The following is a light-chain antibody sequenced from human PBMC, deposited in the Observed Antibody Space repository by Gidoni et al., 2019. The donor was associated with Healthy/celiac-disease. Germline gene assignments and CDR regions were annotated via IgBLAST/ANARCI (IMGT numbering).Light chain of an antibody. J-gene: IGKJ4*01. CDR1: QSVSSY. CDR3: QQRSNWPPAVT. Sequence: EIVLTQSPATLSLSPGERSTLSCRASQSVSSYLAWYQQKPGQAPRLLIYDASNRANGIPARFSGSGSGTDFTLTISSLEPEDFAVYYCQQRSNWPPAVTFGGGTKVEIK. CDR2: DAS. V-gene: IGKV3-11*01.